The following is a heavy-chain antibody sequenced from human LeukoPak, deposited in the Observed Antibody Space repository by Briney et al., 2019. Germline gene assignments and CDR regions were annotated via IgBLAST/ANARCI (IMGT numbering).Heavy chain of an antibody. Sequence: GGSLRLSCAAAGVTFSSYAMSWVRQAPGKGLEWVSAISGSGGSTYYADSVKGRFTISRDNSKNTLYLQMNSLRAEDTAVYYCAKVITVTDFDYWGQGTLVTVSS. D-gene: IGHD4-17*01. CDR1: GVTFSSYA. J-gene: IGHJ4*02. V-gene: IGHV3-23*01. CDR3: AKVITVTDFDY. CDR2: ISGSGGST.